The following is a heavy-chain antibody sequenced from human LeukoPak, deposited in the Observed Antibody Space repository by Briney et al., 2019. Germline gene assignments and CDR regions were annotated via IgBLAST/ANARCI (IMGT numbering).Heavy chain of an antibody. CDR3: ARDFLGMDV. CDR2: INSDGRAT. Sequence: PGGSLRLSCAASGFTISNYWILWVRQAPGKGLVWVSRINSDGRATNYADSVKGRLTISRDNAKNTLYLQMNSLRVEDTVAYYCARDFLGMDVWGQGTTVTVSS. CDR1: GFTISNYW. V-gene: IGHV3-74*01. J-gene: IGHJ6*02.